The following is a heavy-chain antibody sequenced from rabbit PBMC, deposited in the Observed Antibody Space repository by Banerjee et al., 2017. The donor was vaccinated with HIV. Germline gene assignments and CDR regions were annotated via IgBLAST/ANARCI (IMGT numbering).Heavy chain of an antibody. Sequence: QSLEESGGDLVKPGASLTLACTASGFSFSSSYWIYWVRQAPGKGLEWIACINTGSDSTGWVNGRFTISRTSSTTVTLQMTSLTAADTATYFCARAGYASYGDATAYDLWGPGTLVTVS. CDR1: GFSFSSSYW. V-gene: IGHV1S40*01. CDR3: ARAGYASYGDATAYDL. CDR2: INTGSDS. D-gene: IGHD6-1*01. J-gene: IGHJ4*01.